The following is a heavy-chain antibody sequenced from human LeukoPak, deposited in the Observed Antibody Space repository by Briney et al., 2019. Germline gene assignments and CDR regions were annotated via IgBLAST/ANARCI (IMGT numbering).Heavy chain of an antibody. CDR1: GFTFSSYA. CDR2: ISGSGGST. V-gene: IGHV3-23*01. D-gene: IGHD2-15*01. J-gene: IGHJ4*02. Sequence: GGSLRLSCAASGFTFSSYAMSWVRQAPGKGLEWVSAISGSGGSTYYADCVKGRFTISRDNSKNTLYLQMNSLRAEDTAVYYCAKDQSVVVVAATPYFFDYWGQGTLVTVSS. CDR3: AKDQSVVVVAATPYFFDY.